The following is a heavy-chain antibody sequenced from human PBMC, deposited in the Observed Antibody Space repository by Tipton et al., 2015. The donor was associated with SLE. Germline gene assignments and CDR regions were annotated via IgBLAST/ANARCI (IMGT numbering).Heavy chain of an antibody. Sequence: SLRLSCAASGLTFSSYGMHWVRQAPGKGLEWVAVVWYDGSNKYYADSVKGRFTISRDNSKNTLYLQMNSLRAEDTAVYYCARDPGSGRFQFDYWGQGTLVTVSS. V-gene: IGHV3-33*01. D-gene: IGHD6-19*01. CDR3: ARDPGSGRFQFDY. J-gene: IGHJ4*02. CDR1: GLTFSSYG. CDR2: VWYDGSNK.